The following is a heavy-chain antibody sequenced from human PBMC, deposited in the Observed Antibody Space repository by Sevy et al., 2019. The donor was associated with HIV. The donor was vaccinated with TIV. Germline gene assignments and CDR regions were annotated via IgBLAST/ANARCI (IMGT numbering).Heavy chain of an antibody. D-gene: IGHD5-18*01. CDR3: ARGPRKQLWLDNYYYYYYMDV. CDR1: GGSFSGYY. Sequence: SETLSLTCAVYGGSFSGYYWSWIRQPPGKGLEWIGEINHSGSTNYNPSLKSRVTISVDTSKNQFSLKLSSVTAADTAVYYCARGPRKQLWLDNYYYYYYMDVWGKGTTVTVSS. V-gene: IGHV4-34*01. J-gene: IGHJ6*03. CDR2: INHSGST.